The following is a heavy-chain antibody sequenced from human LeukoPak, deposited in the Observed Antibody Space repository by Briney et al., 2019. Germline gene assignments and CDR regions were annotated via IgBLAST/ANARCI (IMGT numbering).Heavy chain of an antibody. V-gene: IGHV3-74*01. CDR3: TRDGSGSRIPFDY. D-gene: IGHD1-26*01. CDR1: GFAFGSHW. CDR2: IESDASNT. J-gene: IGHJ4*02. Sequence: GGSLRLSCAASGFAFGSHWMHWVRQAPGKGLVWVARIESDASNTRYADSVKGRFTISRDNANKTLYLQMNSLRAEDTAVYYCTRDGSGSRIPFDYWGQGTLVTVSS.